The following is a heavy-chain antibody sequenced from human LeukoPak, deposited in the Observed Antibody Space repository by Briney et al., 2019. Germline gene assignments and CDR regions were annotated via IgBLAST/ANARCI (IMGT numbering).Heavy chain of an antibody. V-gene: IGHV1-18*01. CDR2: ISAYNGNT. CDR1: GYTFTSYG. J-gene: IGHJ4*02. CDR3: AKRGYYDSSGYLEFDY. D-gene: IGHD3-22*01. Sequence: ASVKVSCKASGYTFTSYGISWVRQAPGQGLEWMGWISAYNGNTNYAQKLQGRVTMTTDTPTSTAYMELRSLRSDDTAVYYCAKRGYYDSSGYLEFDYWGQGTLVTVSS.